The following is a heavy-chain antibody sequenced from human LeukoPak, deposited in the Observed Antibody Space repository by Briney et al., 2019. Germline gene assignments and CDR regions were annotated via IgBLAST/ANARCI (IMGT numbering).Heavy chain of an antibody. CDR2: MYSSGST. CDR3: ARALPAVHDAFDI. D-gene: IGHD6-6*01. J-gene: IGHJ3*02. CDR1: GGSISGYY. Sequence: SETLSLTCTVSGGSISGYYWSWIRQPAGKGLQGIGSMYSSGSTNYKPSLKSRVTMSVDTSKNQLSLKVTSVTAADTAVYYCARALPAVHDAFDIWGQGTMVTVSS. V-gene: IGHV4-4*07.